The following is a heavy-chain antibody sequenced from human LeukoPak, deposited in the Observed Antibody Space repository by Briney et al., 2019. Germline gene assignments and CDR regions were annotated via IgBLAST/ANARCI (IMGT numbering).Heavy chain of an antibody. Sequence: GGSLRLSCAASGFIVSSNYMSWVRQAPGKGLEWVSIIYSGGSPYYPDSVKGRFTISRDNSKNTLYIQMNSLRAEDTAVDYCARGQGHNFDDWGQGTLVTVSS. CDR1: GFIVSSNY. V-gene: IGHV3-53*01. CDR3: ARGQGHNFDD. CDR2: IYSGGSP. J-gene: IGHJ4*02.